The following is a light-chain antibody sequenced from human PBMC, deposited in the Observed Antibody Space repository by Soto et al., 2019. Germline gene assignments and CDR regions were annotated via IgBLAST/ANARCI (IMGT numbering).Light chain of an antibody. J-gene: IGKJ3*01. CDR2: GAS. V-gene: IGKV3-20*01. Sequence: EIVLTQSPGTLSLSPGERATLSCRASQSVSSSCLAWYQQKPGQAPRLLIYGASSRATGSPDRFSGSGSGTDFTLTISRLEPEDFAVYYCQQYGSSSFTFGPGTKVDIK. CDR3: QQYGSSSFT. CDR1: QSVSSSC.